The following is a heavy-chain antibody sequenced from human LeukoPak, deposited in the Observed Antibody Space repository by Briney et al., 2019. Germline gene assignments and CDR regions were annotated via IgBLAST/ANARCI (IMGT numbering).Heavy chain of an antibody. D-gene: IGHD3-22*01. CDR3: ARGFGYYDSSGYYYPVY. CDR1: GVSISSYY. V-gene: IGHV4-59*01. J-gene: IGHJ4*02. Sequence: TPSETLSLTCTVSGVSISSYYWSWIRQPPGKGLEWIGYIYYSGSTNYNPSLKSRVTISVDTSKNHFSLKLSSVTAADTAVYYCARGFGYYDSSGYYYPVYWGQGTLVTVSS. CDR2: IYYSGST.